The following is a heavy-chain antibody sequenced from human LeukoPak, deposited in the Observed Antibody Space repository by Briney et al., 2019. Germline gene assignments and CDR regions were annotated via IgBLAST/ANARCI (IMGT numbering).Heavy chain of an antibody. CDR2: INPDTGGT. J-gene: IGHJ4*02. CDR1: GYTFTSYY. Sequence: ASVKVSCKASGYTFTSYYVHWVRQVPGQGLEWMGRINPDTGGTNYAQRFQGRVTMTRDTSISTAYMELSRLRFDDTAVYYCARDLNVFWGQGTLVTVSS. CDR3: ARDLNVF. V-gene: IGHV1-2*06.